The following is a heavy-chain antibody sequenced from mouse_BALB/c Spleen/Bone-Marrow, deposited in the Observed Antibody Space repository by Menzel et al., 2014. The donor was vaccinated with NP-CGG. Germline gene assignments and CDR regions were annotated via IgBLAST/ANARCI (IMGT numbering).Heavy chain of an antibody. V-gene: IGHV5-17*02. Sequence: EVKLMESGGGLVQPGGSRKLSCAASGFTFSSFGMHWVRQAPEKGLEWVAYISSGSSTIYYADTVKGRLTISRDNPKNTLFLQMTSLRSEDTAMYYCTRKGALITHYYAMDYWGQGTSVTVSS. CDR2: ISSGSSTI. CDR3: TRKGALITHYYAMDY. CDR1: GFTFSSFG. D-gene: IGHD2-4*01. J-gene: IGHJ4*01.